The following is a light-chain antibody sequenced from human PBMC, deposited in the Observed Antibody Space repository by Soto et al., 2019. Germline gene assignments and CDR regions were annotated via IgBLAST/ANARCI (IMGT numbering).Light chain of an antibody. J-gene: IGKJ1*01. CDR3: QQYNIYPRT. V-gene: IGKV1-5*03. Sequence: DIQMTQSPPTLSASFENRFTITCGPSQVIGNWLAWYQQKPGKAPKLLIYKASTLETGVPSRFSGSGSGTEFTLTISSLQPDDSATYYCQQYNIYPRTFGQGTKVEIK. CDR1: QVIGNW. CDR2: KAS.